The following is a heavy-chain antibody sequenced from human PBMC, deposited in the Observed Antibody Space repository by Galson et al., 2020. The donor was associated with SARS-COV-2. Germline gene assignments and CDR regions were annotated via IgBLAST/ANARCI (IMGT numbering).Heavy chain of an antibody. CDR2: IYSGGST. Sequence: TGGSLRLSCAASGFTVNSNYMSWVRQAPGKGLEWVSVIYSGGSTYYADSMKGRFTISRDNSKNTLYLQMNSLRTEDTAVYYCARVRRRFYDSSGYYFDAFDIWGQGTMVTVSS. V-gene: IGHV3-66*01. J-gene: IGHJ3*02. CDR3: ARVRRRFYDSSGYYFDAFDI. D-gene: IGHD3-22*01. CDR1: GFTVNSNY.